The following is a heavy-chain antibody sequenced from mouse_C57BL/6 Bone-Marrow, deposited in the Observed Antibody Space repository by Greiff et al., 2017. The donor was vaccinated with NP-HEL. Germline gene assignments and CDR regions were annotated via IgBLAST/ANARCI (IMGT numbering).Heavy chain of an antibody. CDR1: GYTFTSYW. D-gene: IGHD1-1*01. V-gene: IGHV1-69*01. Sequence: VQLQQPGAELVMPGASVKLSCKASGYTFTSYWMHWVKQRPGQGLEWIGEIDPSDSYTNYNQKFKGKSTLTVDKSSSTAYMQLSSLTSEDSAVYYCARSPYYYGSHYYAMDYWGQGTSVTVSS. J-gene: IGHJ4*01. CDR2: IDPSDSYT. CDR3: ARSPYYYGSHYYAMDY.